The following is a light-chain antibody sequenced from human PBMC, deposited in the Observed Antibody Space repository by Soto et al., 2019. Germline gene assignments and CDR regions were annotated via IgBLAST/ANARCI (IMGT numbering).Light chain of an antibody. J-gene: IGKJ2*01. V-gene: IGKV1-39*01. CDR2: AAS. CDR3: QQSYRTPYT. Sequence: DIQMTQSPSSLSASVGDRVTITCRASQSISSYLNWYQQKPGKAPKVLIYAASSLQSGVPSRFSGSASGTDFTLTISSLQPEDFATYYCQQSYRTPYTFGQGTKLEIK. CDR1: QSISSY.